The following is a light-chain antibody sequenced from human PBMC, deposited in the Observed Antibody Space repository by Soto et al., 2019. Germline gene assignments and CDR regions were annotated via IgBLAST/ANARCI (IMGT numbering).Light chain of an antibody. V-gene: IGLV2-14*01. CDR2: EVS. CDR3: SLYTSISTV. CDR1: SSDVGGYNY. J-gene: IGLJ2*01. Sequence: QSALTQPASVSGSPGQSITISCTGTSSDVGGYNYVSWYQQHPGKAPKLMIYEVSNRPSGVSNRFSGSKSGNTASLTISGLQAEDEADYYCSLYTSISTVFGGGTKLTVL.